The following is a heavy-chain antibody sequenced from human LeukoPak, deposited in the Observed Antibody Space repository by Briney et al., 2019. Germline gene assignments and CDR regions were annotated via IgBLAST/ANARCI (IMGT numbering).Heavy chain of an antibody. CDR3: ARGDSSVVANDY. CDR2: INHSGST. D-gene: IGHD3-22*01. Sequence: KASETLSLTCAVYGGSFSGYSWSWIRQPPGKGLEWIGEINHSGSTNYNPSLKSRVTISVDTSKNQFSLKLSSVTAADTAVYYCARGDSSVVANDYWGQGTLVTVSS. V-gene: IGHV4-34*01. J-gene: IGHJ4*02. CDR1: GGSFSGYS.